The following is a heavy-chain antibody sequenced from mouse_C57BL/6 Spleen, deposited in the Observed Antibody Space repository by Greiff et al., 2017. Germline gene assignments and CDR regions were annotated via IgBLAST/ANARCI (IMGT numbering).Heavy chain of an antibody. J-gene: IGHJ2*01. CDR2: IDPSDSYT. CDR3: ARRGAQATDY. CDR1: GYTFTSYW. D-gene: IGHD3-2*02. V-gene: IGHV1-50*01. Sequence: QVQLQQPGAELVKPGASVKLSCKASGYTFTSYWMQWVKQRPGQGLEWIGEIDPSDSYTNYNQKFKGKATLTVDTSSRTAYMQLSSLTSEDSAVYYCARRGAQATDYWGQGTTLTVSS.